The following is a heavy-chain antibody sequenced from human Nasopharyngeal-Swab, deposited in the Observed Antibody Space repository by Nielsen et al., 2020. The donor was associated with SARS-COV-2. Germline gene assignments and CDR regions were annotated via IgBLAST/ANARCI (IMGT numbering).Heavy chain of an antibody. Sequence: SETLSLTCTVSGGSISSYYWSWIRQPPGKGLEWIGYIYYSGSTNYSPSLKSRVTISVDTSKNQFSLKLSSVTAADTAVYYCARGGGLGYYDFWSGYSQPSDAFDIWGKGTTVTVSS. V-gene: IGHV4-59*01. CDR1: GGSISSYY. CDR3: ARGGGLGYYDFWSGYSQPSDAFDI. CDR2: IYYSGST. D-gene: IGHD3-3*01. J-gene: IGHJ3*02.